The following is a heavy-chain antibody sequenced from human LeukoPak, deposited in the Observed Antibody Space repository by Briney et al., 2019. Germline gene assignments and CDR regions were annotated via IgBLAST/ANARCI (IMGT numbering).Heavy chain of an antibody. D-gene: IGHD3-10*01. CDR3: ARRLLVRGAVWFDP. CDR2: INHSGST. CDR1: GGSFSGYC. J-gene: IGHJ5*02. Sequence: SETLSLTCAVYGGSFSGYCWSWIRQPPGKGLEWIGEINHSGSTNYNPSLKSRVTISVDTSKNQFSLKLSSVTAADTAVYYCARRLLVRGAVWFDPWGQGTLVTVSS. V-gene: IGHV4-34*01.